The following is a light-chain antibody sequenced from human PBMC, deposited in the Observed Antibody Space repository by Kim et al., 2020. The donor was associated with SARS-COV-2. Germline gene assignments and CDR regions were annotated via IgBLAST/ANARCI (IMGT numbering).Light chain of an antibody. J-gene: IGKJ2*01. CDR1: QSVSSSY. CDR2: GAS. Sequence: LSPGERATLSCRASQSVSSSYLAWYQQKPGQAPRLLIYGASSRATGIPDRFSGSGSGTDFTLTISRLEPEDFAVYYCQQYGSSQYTFGQVTKLEI. CDR3: QQYGSSQYT. V-gene: IGKV3-20*01.